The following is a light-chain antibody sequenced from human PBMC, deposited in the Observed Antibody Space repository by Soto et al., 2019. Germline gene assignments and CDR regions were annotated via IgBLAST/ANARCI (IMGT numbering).Light chain of an antibody. CDR1: QSISSNY. J-gene: IGKJ2*01. V-gene: IGKV3-20*01. Sequence: EIVLTQSPGTLSLSPGERATLSCRASQSISSNYLAWYQQKPGQAPRLLIYGASSRATCIPDRFSGSGSGTDFTLTISRLEPEDCAVYYWQQYGSSPPRTFGQGTKLEIK. CDR3: QQYGSSPPRT. CDR2: GAS.